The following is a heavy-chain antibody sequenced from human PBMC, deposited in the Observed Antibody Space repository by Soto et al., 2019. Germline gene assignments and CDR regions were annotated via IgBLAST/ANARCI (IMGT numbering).Heavy chain of an antibody. Sequence: QVQLQESGPGLVKPSETLSLTCTVSGGSISSYYWSWIRQPPGKGLEWIGYIYYSGSTNYNPSLKSRVTISVDTSKNQFSLKLSSVTAADTAVYYCAREDGRVVGATRQYFDYWGQGTLVTVSS. D-gene: IGHD1-26*01. CDR3: AREDGRVVGATRQYFDY. CDR1: GGSISSYY. V-gene: IGHV4-59*01. CDR2: IYYSGST. J-gene: IGHJ4*02.